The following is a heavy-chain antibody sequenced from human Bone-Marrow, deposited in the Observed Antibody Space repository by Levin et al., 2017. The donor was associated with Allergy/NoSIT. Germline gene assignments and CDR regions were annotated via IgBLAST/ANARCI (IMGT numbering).Heavy chain of an antibody. J-gene: IGHJ4*02. CDR1: GFFFNSYG. Sequence: SCSGSGFFFNSYGMHWVRQAPGKGLDWVARISHDGSNENYADSVKGRFTVSRDNSKNMVYLQMNSLRPEDTAIYYCAKEGPTMVRGIIGNWGQGTLVTVSS. CDR2: ISHDGSNE. CDR3: AKEGPTMVRGIIGN. V-gene: IGHV3-30*18. D-gene: IGHD3-10*01.